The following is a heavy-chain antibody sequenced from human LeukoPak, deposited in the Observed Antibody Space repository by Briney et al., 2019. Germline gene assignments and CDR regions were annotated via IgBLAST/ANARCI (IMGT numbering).Heavy chain of an antibody. J-gene: IGHJ1*01. CDR3: ANSYYDSSGYYTQH. D-gene: IGHD3-22*01. CDR1: GFTFSSYA. CDR2: ISSNGGST. Sequence: GGSLRLSCAASGFTFSSYAMHWVRQAPGKGLEYVSAISSNGGSTYYADSVKGRFTISRDNSKNTLYLQMNSLRAEDTAVYYCANSYYDSSGYYTQHWGQGTLVTVSS. V-gene: IGHV3-64*04.